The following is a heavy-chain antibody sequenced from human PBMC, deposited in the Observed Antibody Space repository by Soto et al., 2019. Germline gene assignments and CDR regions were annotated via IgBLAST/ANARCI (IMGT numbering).Heavy chain of an antibody. Sequence: ASVKVSCKASGYLFTAYYMHWVRQAPGQGLEYMGWINPNNGATNYAQNFQGRVTMTWDTSISTAYMEVRRLRSDDTAVYYCAPHYPDSSGYFDHWGQGTLVTVSS. D-gene: IGHD3-22*01. CDR3: APHYPDSSGYFDH. V-gene: IGHV1-2*02. J-gene: IGHJ4*02. CDR1: GYLFTAYY. CDR2: INPNNGAT.